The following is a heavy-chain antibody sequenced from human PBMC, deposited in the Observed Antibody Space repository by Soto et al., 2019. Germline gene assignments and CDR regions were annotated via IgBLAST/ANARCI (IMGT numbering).Heavy chain of an antibody. Sequence: QVHVQQSGPGLVKPSETLSLSCTVSSGPSSSHNWGWIRQPPGRGLEWIGYVYYTGGTSYNPSLKXXVXQSADTSTNHISLTLSSVTAADTAVYYCVRQGIDYLHGLVDVWGQGTTVSVSS. CDR3: VRQGIDYLHGLVDV. CDR1: SGPSSSHN. CDR2: VYYTGGT. V-gene: IGHV4-59*08. J-gene: IGHJ6*02. D-gene: IGHD1-26*01.